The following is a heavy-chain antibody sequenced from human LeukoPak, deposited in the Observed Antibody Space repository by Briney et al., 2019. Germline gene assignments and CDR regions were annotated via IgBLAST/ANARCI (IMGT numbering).Heavy chain of an antibody. CDR3: ARRVTRMIVVVFDY. Sequence: SETLSLTCTVSGGSISSYYWSWIRQPPGKGLEWIGYIYYSGSTNYNPSLKSRVTISVDTSKNQFSLKLSSVTAADTAVYYCARRVTRMIVVVFDYWGQGTLVTVSS. D-gene: IGHD3-22*01. CDR1: GGSISSYY. CDR2: IYYSGST. V-gene: IGHV4-59*12. J-gene: IGHJ4*02.